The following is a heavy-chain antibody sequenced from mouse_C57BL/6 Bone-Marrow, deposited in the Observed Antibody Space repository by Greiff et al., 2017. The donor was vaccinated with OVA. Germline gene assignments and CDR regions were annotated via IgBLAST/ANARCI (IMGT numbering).Heavy chain of an antibody. V-gene: IGHV1-81*01. CDR2: IYPRSGNT. D-gene: IGHD2-2*01. Sequence: VQVVESGAELARPGASVKLSCKASGYTFTSYGISWVKQRTGQGLEWIGEIYPRSGNTYYNEKFKGKATLTADKSSSTAYMELRSLTSEDSAVYCCARRGGIYYGYGWFAYWGQGTLVTVSA. CDR1: GYTFTSYG. J-gene: IGHJ3*01. CDR3: ARRGGIYYGYGWFAY.